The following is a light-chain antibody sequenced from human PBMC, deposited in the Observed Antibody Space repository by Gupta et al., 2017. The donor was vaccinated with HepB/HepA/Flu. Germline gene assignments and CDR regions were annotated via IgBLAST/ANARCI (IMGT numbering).Light chain of an antibody. CDR3: SAYTSSSTQV. V-gene: IGLV2-14*03. J-gene: IGLJ2*01. CDR2: DVS. CDR1: SSDVGGYKY. Sequence: QSALTQPASVSGPPGQSFTISCTGTSSDVGGYKYVSWYQQHPGKAPKLMIYDVSNRPSGVSNRFSGSKSANTASLTISGLQTEDDADYYCSAYTSSSTQVFGGGTKLTVL.